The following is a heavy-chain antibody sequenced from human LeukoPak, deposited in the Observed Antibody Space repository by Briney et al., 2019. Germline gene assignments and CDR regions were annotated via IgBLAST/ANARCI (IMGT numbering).Heavy chain of an antibody. CDR3: ASLSLRWSDY. Sequence: GGSLRLSCAASGFSFSSYSMNWVRQAPGKGLEWVSYISSSSSSIYYADSVKGRFTISRDNAKNSVYLQMNSLRAEGTAVYYCASLSLRWSDYWGQGTLVTVSS. J-gene: IGHJ4*02. CDR1: GFSFSSYS. CDR2: ISSSSSSI. V-gene: IGHV3-48*04. D-gene: IGHD4-23*01.